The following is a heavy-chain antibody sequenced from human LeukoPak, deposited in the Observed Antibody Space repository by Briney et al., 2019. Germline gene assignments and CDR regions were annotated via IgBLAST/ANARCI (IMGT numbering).Heavy chain of an antibody. CDR1: GGSFSGYY. CDR2: INHSGST. D-gene: IGHD3-22*01. J-gene: IGHJ4*02. Sequence: SETLSLTCAVYGGSFSGYYWSWIRQPPGKGLEWIGEINHSGSTNHNPSLKSRVTISVDTSKNQFSLKLSSVTAADTAVYYCARGRGYYYDSSGYYSPLWYWGQGTLVTVSS. CDR3: ARGRGYYYDSSGYYSPLWY. V-gene: IGHV4-34*01.